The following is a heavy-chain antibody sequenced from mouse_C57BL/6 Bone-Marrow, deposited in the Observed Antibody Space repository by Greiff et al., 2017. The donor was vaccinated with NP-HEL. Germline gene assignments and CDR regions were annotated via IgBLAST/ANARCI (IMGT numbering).Heavy chain of an antibody. Sequence: QVQLQQPGAELVKPGASVKLSCKASGYTFTSYWMHWVKQRPGQGLEWIGMIHPNSGSTNYNEKFKSKATLTVDKSSSTAYMQLSSLTSEDSAVYYCAKGEYYYGSTLCIWGQGTLVTVSA. CDR3: AKGEYYYGSTLCI. V-gene: IGHV1-64*01. D-gene: IGHD1-1*01. CDR2: IHPNSGST. J-gene: IGHJ3*01. CDR1: GYTFTSYW.